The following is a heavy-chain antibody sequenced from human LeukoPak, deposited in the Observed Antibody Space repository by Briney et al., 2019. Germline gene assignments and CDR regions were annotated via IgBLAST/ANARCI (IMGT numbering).Heavy chain of an antibody. V-gene: IGHV3-66*01. Sequence: GGSLRLSCAASGFTVSSSYISWVRQAPGKGLEWVSIIYSDGNTNFADSVRGRFTISRDNPKKMVYLQMSSLKAYYTALYYFAKSWGGGSGWYHFDSWGQGALVTVSS. CDR3: AKSWGGGSGWYHFDS. J-gene: IGHJ4*02. CDR1: GFTVSSSY. D-gene: IGHD6-19*01. CDR2: IYSDGNT.